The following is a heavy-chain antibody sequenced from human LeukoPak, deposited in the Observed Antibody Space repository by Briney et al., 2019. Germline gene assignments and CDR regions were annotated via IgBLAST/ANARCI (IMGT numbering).Heavy chain of an antibody. J-gene: IGHJ6*03. CDR1: GGSFSGYY. CDR2: INHSGST. V-gene: IGHV4-34*01. Sequence: SETLSLTCAVYGGSFSGYYWSWIRQPPGKGLEWIGEINHSGSTNYNPSLKSRVTISVDTSKNQFSLKLSSVTAADTAVYYCARADIVVVPAAIGKRYYYYYYMDAWGKGTTVTVSS. CDR3: ARADIVVVPAAIGKRYYYYYYMDA. D-gene: IGHD2-2*02.